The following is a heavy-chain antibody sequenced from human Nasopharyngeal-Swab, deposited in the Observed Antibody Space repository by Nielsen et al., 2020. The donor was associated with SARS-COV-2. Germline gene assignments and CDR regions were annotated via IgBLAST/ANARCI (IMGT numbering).Heavy chain of an antibody. V-gene: IGHV3-33*01. D-gene: IGHD5-12*01. Sequence: VRQAPGKELEWVAVIWYDGSNKYYADSVKGRFTISRDNSKNTLYLQMNSLRAEDTAVYYCARDGSGYEYGYYFDYWGQGTLVTVSS. J-gene: IGHJ4*02. CDR3: ARDGSGYEYGYYFDY. CDR2: IWYDGSNK.